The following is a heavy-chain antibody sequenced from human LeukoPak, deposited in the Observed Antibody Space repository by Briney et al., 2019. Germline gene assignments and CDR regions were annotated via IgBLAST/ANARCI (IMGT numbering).Heavy chain of an antibody. J-gene: IGHJ3*02. CDR2: IYTSGST. D-gene: IGHD2-15*01. V-gene: IGHV4-4*07. CDR3: AREGGWSGGSCQGAFDI. Sequence: SETLSLTCTVSGGSISSYYWSWIRQPAGKGLEWIGRIYTSGSTNYNPSLKSRVTMSVDTSKNQFSLKLSSVTAADTAVYYCAREGGWSGGSCQGAFDIWNQGTMVTVSS. CDR1: GGSISSYY.